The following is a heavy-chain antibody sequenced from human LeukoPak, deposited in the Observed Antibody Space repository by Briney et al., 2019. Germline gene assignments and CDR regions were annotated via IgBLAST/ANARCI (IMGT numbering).Heavy chain of an antibody. J-gene: IGHJ6*02. CDR1: GYTFTSYG. D-gene: IGHD2-2*01. V-gene: IGHV1-18*01. CDR3: ARDHIVVVPAVNGGYYYYGMDV. Sequence: GASVKVSCKASGYTFTSYGISWVRQAPGQGLAWMGWISAYNGNTNYAQKLQGRVTMTTDTSTSTAYMELRSLRSDDTAVYYCARDHIVVVPAVNGGYYYYGMDVWGQGTTVTVSS. CDR2: ISAYNGNT.